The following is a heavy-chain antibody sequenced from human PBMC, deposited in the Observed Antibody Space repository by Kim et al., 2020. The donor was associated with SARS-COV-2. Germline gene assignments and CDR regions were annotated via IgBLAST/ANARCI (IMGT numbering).Heavy chain of an antibody. J-gene: IGHJ4*01. Sequence: SETLSLTCSVSSGSVETYYWSWIRQSPGKGLEWIGYIYSSGNTEYNPSFKSRVTISVDTSMKQFSLKLSSVTAADTAVYYCARGGYTASWYAGSFDYWG. V-gene: IGHV4-59*02. CDR1: SGSVETYY. CDR2: IYSSGNT. D-gene: IGHD6-13*01. CDR3: ARGGYTASWYAGSFDY.